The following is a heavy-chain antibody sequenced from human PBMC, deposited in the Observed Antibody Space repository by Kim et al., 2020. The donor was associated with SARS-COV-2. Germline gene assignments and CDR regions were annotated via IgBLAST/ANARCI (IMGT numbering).Heavy chain of an antibody. CDR2: IKSKTDGGTT. D-gene: IGHD3-9*01. V-gene: IGHV3-15*01. Sequence: GGSLRLSCAASGFTFSNAWMSWVRQAPGKGLEWVGRIKSKTDGGTTDYAAPVKGRFTISRDDSKNTLYLQMNSLKTEDTAVYYCTTGDDILTGGPRNYYYGMDVWGQGTTVTVSS. CDR1: GFTFSNAW. CDR3: TTGDDILTGGPRNYYYGMDV. J-gene: IGHJ6*02.